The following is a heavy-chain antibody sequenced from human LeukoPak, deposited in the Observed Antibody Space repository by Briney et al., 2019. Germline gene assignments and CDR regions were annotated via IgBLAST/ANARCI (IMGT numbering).Heavy chain of an antibody. D-gene: IGHD3-16*01. CDR3: AKGSYDYVWGSLIDY. Sequence: GGSLRLSYAASGFTFSSYVMHWVRQAPGKGLEWVAVISYDGSNKYYANSVKGRFTISRDNSKNTLYLQMNSLRAEDTAVYYCAKGSYDYVWGSLIDYWGQGTLVTVSS. V-gene: IGHV3-30*18. CDR1: GFTFSSYV. J-gene: IGHJ4*02. CDR2: ISYDGSNK.